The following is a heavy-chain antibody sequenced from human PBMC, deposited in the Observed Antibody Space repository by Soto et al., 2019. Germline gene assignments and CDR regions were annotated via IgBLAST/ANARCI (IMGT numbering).Heavy chain of an antibody. V-gene: IGHV4-39*01. CDR1: CGSITSYY. CDR2: LXYSGSX. CDR3: ARGALDPYWYFDL. Sequence: XXTLSLTCTVSCGSITSYYWGWIRQPPGKGLEWIGSLXYSGSXYYNTYLKSRXXISVDKSXXQFYMKLSSVTAAETAVYYCARGALDPYWYFDLWGRGTLVTVSS. J-gene: IGHJ2*01. D-gene: IGHD1-26*01.